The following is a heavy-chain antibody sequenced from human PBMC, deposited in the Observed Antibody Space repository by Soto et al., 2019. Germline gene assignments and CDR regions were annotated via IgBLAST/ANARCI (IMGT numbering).Heavy chain of an antibody. CDR2: IDPGDSYT. V-gene: IGHV5-10-1*01. Sequence: GESLKISCKGSGYSFTSYWISWVRQMPGKGLEWMGRIDPGDSYTNYSPSFQGHVTISADKSISTTYLQWSSLKASDTAMYYCASHRGGYSSSSGDYWGQGTPVTVSS. CDR3: ASHRGGYSSSSGDY. J-gene: IGHJ4*02. D-gene: IGHD6-6*01. CDR1: GYSFTSYW.